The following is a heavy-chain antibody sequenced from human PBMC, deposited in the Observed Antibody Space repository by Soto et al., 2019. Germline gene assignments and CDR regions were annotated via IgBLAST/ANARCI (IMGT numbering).Heavy chain of an antibody. CDR1: GGSISSGGYS. J-gene: IGHJ4*02. CDR3: AREEHSSGRHYFDY. Sequence: PSETLSLTCAVSGGSISSGGYSWSWIRQPPGKGLEWIGYIYHSGSTYYNPSLKSRVTISVDRSKNQFSLKLSSVTAADTAVYYCAREEHSSGRHYFDYWGQGTLVTVYS. D-gene: IGHD6-19*01. V-gene: IGHV4-30-2*01. CDR2: IYHSGST.